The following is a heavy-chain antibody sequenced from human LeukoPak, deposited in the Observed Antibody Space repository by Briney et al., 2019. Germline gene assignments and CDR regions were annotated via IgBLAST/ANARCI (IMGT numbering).Heavy chain of an antibody. Sequence: GGSLRLSCAVSGFTFNSYAMNWVPQAPGEGLEWVSGLSGNAYNTYYADSVKARFTISRDNSKDTLYLQMNSLRAEDTAVYYCPKGGVLWFGELPYFDSWGQGTLVTVSS. D-gene: IGHD3-10*01. CDR1: GFTFNSYA. V-gene: IGHV3-23*01. J-gene: IGHJ4*02. CDR2: LSGNAYNT. CDR3: PKGGVLWFGELPYFDS.